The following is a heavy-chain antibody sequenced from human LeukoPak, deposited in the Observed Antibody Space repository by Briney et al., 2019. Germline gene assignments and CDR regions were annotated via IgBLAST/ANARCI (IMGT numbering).Heavy chain of an antibody. CDR1: GFPFSRHA. D-gene: IGHD2-21*02. Sequence: GGSLRLSCAASGFPFSRHAMSWVRQPPGKGLEWASAISNGKTYYADSVRGRFTISRDDSKNTVYLQMNSLRDEDTALYYCVREAGYCASVCLKSNWFDPWGQGTLVTVSS. CDR3: VREAGYCASVCLKSNWFDP. J-gene: IGHJ5*02. CDR2: ISNGKT. V-gene: IGHV3-23*01.